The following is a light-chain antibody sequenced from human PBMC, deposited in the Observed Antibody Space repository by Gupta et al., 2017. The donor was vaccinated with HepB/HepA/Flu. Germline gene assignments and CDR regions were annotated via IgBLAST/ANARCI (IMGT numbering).Light chain of an antibody. CDR2: LNSDGSH. CDR1: SGHSTYT. Sequence: QLVLTQSPSASAPLGASVKLTCTLGSGHSTYTIAWHQQQPEKGPRYLMKLNSDGSHNKGDGIPDRFSGSSSGAERYLTISSLQSEDEADYYCQTWGTGIQVFGTGTKVTVL. CDR3: QTWGTGIQV. V-gene: IGLV4-69*01. J-gene: IGLJ1*01.